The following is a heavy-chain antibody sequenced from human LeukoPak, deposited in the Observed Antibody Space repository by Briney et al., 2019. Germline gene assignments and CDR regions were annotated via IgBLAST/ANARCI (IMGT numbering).Heavy chain of an antibody. J-gene: IGHJ4*02. CDR2: INSDGSST. V-gene: IGHV3-74*01. CDR3: ARGLSGYASSLGY. CDR1: GFTFSSYW. Sequence: GGSLRLSCAASGFTFSSYWMHWVRQAPGKGLVWVSRINSDGSSTNYADSVRGRFSISRDNAKNTPYLHMNSLRADDTAVYYCARGLSGYASSLGYWGQGTLVTVSS. D-gene: IGHD2-2*01.